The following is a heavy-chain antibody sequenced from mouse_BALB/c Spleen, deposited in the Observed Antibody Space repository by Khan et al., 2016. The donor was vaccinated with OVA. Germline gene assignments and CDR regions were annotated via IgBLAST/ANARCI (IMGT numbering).Heavy chain of an antibody. CDR3: VRDGAYHRNDGWFAY. D-gene: IGHD2-14*01. CDR1: GYTFTSYT. CDR2: IIPSNGYT. J-gene: IGHJ3*01. Sequence: QIQLVQSGAELARPGASVKMSCKASGYTFTSYTIHWIKERLGQGLEWIGNIIPSNGYTNYNQKFKDKATLTPDTSSKTSYLQLSSLTSDDSAVYNCVRDGAYHRNDGWFAYWGQGTLVTVSA. V-gene: IGHV1-4*01.